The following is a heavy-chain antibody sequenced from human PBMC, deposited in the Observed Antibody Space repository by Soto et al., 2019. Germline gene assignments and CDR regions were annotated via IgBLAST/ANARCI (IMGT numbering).Heavy chain of an antibody. CDR2: IVPMIGKV. Sequence: QVQLVQSGAEVEKPGSSVKVSCKVSGGTTSSYTIGWVRQAPGQGLQWMGNIVPMIGKVDYAQTFQDRVTLTADKSKRTVYMALRSLRSEDTDVYFCALRTGNWNPLGDWGQGTLVTVSS. V-gene: IGHV1-69*02. J-gene: IGHJ4*02. D-gene: IGHD1-1*01. CDR1: GGTTSSYT. CDR3: ALRTGNWNPLGD.